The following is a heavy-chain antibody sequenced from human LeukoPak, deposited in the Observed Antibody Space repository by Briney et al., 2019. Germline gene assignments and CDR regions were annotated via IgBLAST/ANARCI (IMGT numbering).Heavy chain of an antibody. CDR1: GVNFDDYA. V-gene: IGHV3-9*01. D-gene: IGHD6-19*01. J-gene: IGHJ5*02. Sequence: GGSLRLSCAASGVNFDDYAMHWVRQSPGTGLEWVSGISWNSGSIGYADSVKGRFTISRDNAKNSLYLQMNSLRAEDTAVYYCARVGAVAGRGWFDPWGQGTLVTVSS. CDR2: ISWNSGSI. CDR3: ARVGAVAGRGWFDP.